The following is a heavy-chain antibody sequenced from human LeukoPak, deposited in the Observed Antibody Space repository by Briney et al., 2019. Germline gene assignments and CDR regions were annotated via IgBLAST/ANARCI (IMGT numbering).Heavy chain of an antibody. D-gene: IGHD3-22*01. J-gene: IGHJ5*02. CDR2: IIPIFGTA. CDR3: ARETPLYWDSSGGNWFDP. Sequence: GSSVKVSCKASGGTFSSYAISWVRQAPGQGLEWMGGIIPIFGTANYAQKFQGRVTMTRDTSTSTVYMELSSLRSEDTAVYYCARETPLYWDSSGGNWFDPWGQGTLVTVSS. CDR1: GGTFSSYA. V-gene: IGHV1-69*05.